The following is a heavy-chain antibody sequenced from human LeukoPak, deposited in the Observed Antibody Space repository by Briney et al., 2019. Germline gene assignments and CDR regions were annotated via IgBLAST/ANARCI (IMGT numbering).Heavy chain of an antibody. CDR3: AKDQRRYCSSTSCYLDY. CDR2: IRYDGSNK. Sequence: GGSLRLSCVASGFTFSSYGMHWVRQAPGKGLEWVAFIRYDGSNKYYADSVKGRFTISRDNSKNTLYLQMNSLRAEDTAVYYCAKDQRRYCSSTSCYLDYWGQGTLVTVSS. D-gene: IGHD2-2*01. CDR1: GFTFSSYG. J-gene: IGHJ4*02. V-gene: IGHV3-30*02.